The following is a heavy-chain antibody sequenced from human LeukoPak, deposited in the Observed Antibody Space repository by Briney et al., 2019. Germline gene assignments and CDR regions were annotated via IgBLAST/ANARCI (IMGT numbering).Heavy chain of an antibody. CDR3: ARRDEHYTYDSSGYYSYFYFLDV. V-gene: IGHV1-46*01. J-gene: IGHJ6*03. Sequence: GASVKVSCKASGSTFTDYYIHWVRQAPGQGLEWMGLINPSGGSTNYAQKSQGRVTMTRDTSTTTVYMELSSLRSEDTAVYYCARRDEHYTYDSSGYYSYFYFLDVWGEGTTVTVSS. CDR1: GSTFTDYY. D-gene: IGHD6-19*01. CDR2: INPSGGST.